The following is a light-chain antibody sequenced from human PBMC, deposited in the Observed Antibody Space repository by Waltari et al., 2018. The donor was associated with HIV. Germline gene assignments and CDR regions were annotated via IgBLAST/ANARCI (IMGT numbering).Light chain of an antibody. Sequence: EVLLTQSPATLSVSPGDRTTLSCRASQSVRTNLAWYQQRPGQPPRLLIYGSSTRATGIAARFSGSGSGTEFTLTINSLQSEDYAVYYCQQYDYWPPWTFGQGTNVEMK. J-gene: IGKJ1*01. CDR1: QSVRTN. CDR2: GSS. CDR3: QQYDYWPPWT. V-gene: IGKV3-15*01.